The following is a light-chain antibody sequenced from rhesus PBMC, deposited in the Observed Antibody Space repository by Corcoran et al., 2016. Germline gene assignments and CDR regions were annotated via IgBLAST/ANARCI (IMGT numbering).Light chain of an antibody. CDR2: GAS. V-gene: IGKV3S9*01. CDR1: QSVSSY. CDR3: QQYNNWNRT. J-gene: IGKJ1*01. Sequence: EIVMTQSPATLSLSPGERATLSCRASQSVSSYVAWYQQKPEQAPRLLIYGASSRATGSPDRFSGSGSGTDFTLISSSLEPEDVGVYYCQQYNNWNRTFGQGTKVEIK.